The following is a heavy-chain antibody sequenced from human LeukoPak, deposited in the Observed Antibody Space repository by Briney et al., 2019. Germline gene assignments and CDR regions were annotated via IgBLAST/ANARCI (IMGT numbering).Heavy chain of an antibody. J-gene: IGHJ4*02. CDR1: GRCFSGYY. CDR2: INHSGST. D-gene: IGHD3-16*01. Sequence: SETLSLTCAVYGRCFSGYYWSWIRQPPGKGLEWIGEINHSGSTNYNPSLKSRVTISVDTSKNQFSLKLSSVTAADTAVYYCARVFVWRPRWGSGSYYFDYWGQGTLVTVSS. CDR3: ARVFVWRPRWGSGSYYFDY. V-gene: IGHV4-34*01.